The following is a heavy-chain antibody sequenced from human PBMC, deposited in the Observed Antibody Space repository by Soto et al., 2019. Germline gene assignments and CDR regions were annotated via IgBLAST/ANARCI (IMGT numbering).Heavy chain of an antibody. CDR1: GGTLSSYA. V-gene: IGHV1-69*13. CDR3: ARVRGDYGSYNY. D-gene: IGHD4-17*01. CDR2: IIPIFGTA. J-gene: IGHJ4*02. Sequence: SMKGSCQASGGTLSSYAISRGRQAPGQGLEWMGGIIPIFGTANYAQKFQGRVTITADESTSTAYMELSSLRSEDTAVYYCARVRGDYGSYNYWGQGTLVTVSS.